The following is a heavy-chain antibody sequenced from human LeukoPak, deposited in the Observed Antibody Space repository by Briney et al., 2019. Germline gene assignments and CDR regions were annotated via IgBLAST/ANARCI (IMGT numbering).Heavy chain of an antibody. CDR1: GFTVSSNY. D-gene: IGHD5-12*01. Sequence: GGSLRLSCAASGFTVSSNYMSWVRQAPGKGLEWVSVIYSGGSTYYADSVKGRFTISRDNSKNTLYLQMNSLRAVDTAVYYCAREHIVATTPYYYYYYGMDVWGQGTTVTVSS. CDR3: AREHIVATTPYYYYYYGMDV. V-gene: IGHV3-66*01. CDR2: IYSGGST. J-gene: IGHJ6*02.